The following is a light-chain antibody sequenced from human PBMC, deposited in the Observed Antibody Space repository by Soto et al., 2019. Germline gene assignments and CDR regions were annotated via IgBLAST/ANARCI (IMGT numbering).Light chain of an antibody. V-gene: IGLV1-51*01. J-gene: IGLJ2*01. CDR1: NSNIGNNY. Sequence: QSALTQPPSVSAAPGQKVTISCSGINSNIGNNYVSWYQQLPGTAPNLLIYDNSKRPSGIPDRFSGSKSGTSATLVITGLQTGDEADYYCGTWDTSPPGRVFGGGTKLTVL. CDR3: GTWDTSPPGRV. CDR2: DNS.